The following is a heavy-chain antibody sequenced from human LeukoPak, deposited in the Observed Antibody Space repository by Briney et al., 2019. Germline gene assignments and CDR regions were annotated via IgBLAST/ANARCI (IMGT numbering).Heavy chain of an antibody. D-gene: IGHD6-19*01. CDR1: GYTFSDYY. Sequence: ASVKVSCKASGYTFSDYYMHWVRQAPGQGLEWMGWINPSSGGTKYAQKFQGRVTITRDTSASTAYMELSSLRSEDTAVYYCARDYRARPRAPGWSVPGYWGQGTLVTVSS. J-gene: IGHJ4*02. V-gene: IGHV1-2*02. CDR2: INPSSGGT. CDR3: ARDYRARPRAPGWSVPGY.